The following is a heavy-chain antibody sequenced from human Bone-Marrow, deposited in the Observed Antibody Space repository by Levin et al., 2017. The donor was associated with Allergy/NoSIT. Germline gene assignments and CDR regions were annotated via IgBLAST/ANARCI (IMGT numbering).Heavy chain of an antibody. CDR2: ISGSGGNT. CDR3: AKGSTTIFGVISDFFDY. CDR1: GFTFSIYA. V-gene: IGHV3-23*01. Sequence: GGSLRLSCAASGFTFSIYAMSWVRQAPGKGLEWVSAISGSGGNTYYADSVKGRFTISRDNSKNTLYLQMNSLRAEDTAVYYCAKGSTTIFGVISDFFDYWGQGTLVTVSS. J-gene: IGHJ4*02. D-gene: IGHD3-3*01.